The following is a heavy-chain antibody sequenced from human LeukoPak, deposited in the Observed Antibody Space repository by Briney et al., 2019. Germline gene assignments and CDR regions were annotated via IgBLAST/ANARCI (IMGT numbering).Heavy chain of an antibody. CDR3: ARALDYYDSSGYLLFY. D-gene: IGHD3-22*01. CDR2: IIPILGIA. CDR1: GGTFSSYA. V-gene: IGHV1-69*04. J-gene: IGHJ4*02. Sequence: SVKVSCKASGGTFSSYAISWVRQAPGQGLEWMGRIIPILGIANYAQKFQGRVTITADKSTSTAYMELSSLRSEDTAVYYCARALDYYDSSGYLLFYWGQGTLVTVSS.